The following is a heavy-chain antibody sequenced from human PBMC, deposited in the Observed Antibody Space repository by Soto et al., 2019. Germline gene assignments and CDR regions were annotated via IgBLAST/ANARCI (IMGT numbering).Heavy chain of an antibody. Sequence: GGSLRHSCAASGFTFSSYWMHWVRQAPGKGLVWVSRINSDGSSTSYADSVKGRFTISRDNAKNTLYLQMNSLRAEDTAVYYCARETPLHDAFDIWGQGTMVTVSS. V-gene: IGHV3-74*01. CDR1: GFTFSSYW. J-gene: IGHJ3*02. CDR3: ARETPLHDAFDI. CDR2: INSDGSST.